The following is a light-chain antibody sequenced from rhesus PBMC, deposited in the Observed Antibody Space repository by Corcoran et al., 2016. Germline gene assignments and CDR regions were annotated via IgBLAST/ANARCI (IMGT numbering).Light chain of an antibody. CDR3: QQHNNYPRT. CDR2: AAS. V-gene: IGKV1-33*02. J-gene: IGKJ1*01. CDR1: QAIRKY. Sequence: DIQMTQSPSSLSASVGDTVTITCQASQAIRKYLAWYQVKPGTAPKHLIYAASTLESGVPSRFSGGGSGTDFTLTIRSLQPEDFATYICQQHNNYPRTFGQGTRVEIK.